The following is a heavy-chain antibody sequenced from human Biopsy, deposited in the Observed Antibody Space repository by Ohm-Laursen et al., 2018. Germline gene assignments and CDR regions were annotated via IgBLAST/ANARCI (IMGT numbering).Heavy chain of an antibody. Sequence: SLRLSCTASGFTFSDYQMSWIRQTPGKGLEWVSHISSGGSTIFHADSVKGRLTISRDDAKGSLYLQMTNLRAEDTAVYYCGRSYGIMAAPVHLWGQGTLVTVSS. CDR1: GFTFSDYQ. CDR2: ISSGGSTI. CDR3: GRSYGIMAAPVHL. D-gene: IGHD3-16*01. V-gene: IGHV3-11*01. J-gene: IGHJ4*01.